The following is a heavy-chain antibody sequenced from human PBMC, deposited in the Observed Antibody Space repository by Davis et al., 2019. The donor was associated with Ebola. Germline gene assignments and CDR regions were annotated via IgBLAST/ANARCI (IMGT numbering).Heavy chain of an antibody. J-gene: IGHJ4*02. CDR2: IDWDDDK. CDR1: GGSISGTYY. Sequence: TLSLTCTVSGGSISGTYYWHWIRQPSGKALEFLARIDWDDDKYYSTSLKTRLTISKDTSKNQVVLTMTNMDPVDTATYYCAHSRREFSPDYFDYWGQGTLVTVSS. D-gene: IGHD3-10*01. CDR3: AHSRREFSPDYFDY. V-gene: IGHV2-70*12.